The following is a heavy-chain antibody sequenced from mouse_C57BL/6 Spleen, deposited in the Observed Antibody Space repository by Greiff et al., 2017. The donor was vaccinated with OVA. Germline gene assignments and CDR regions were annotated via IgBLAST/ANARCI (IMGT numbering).Heavy chain of an antibody. CDR3: ARDYYGSSYSYWYFDV. CDR2: IYPGDGDT. D-gene: IGHD1-1*01. Sequence: VQLQQSGPELVKPGASVKISCKASGYAFSSSWMNWVKQRPGKGLEWIGRIYPGDGDTNYNGKFKGKATLTADKSSSTAYMQLSSLTSEDSAVYFCARDYYGSSYSYWYFDVWGTGTTVTVSS. CDR1: GYAFSSSW. V-gene: IGHV1-82*01. J-gene: IGHJ1*03.